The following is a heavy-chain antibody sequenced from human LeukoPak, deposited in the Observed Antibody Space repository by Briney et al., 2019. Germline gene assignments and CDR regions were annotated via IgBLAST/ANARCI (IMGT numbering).Heavy chain of an antibody. CDR2: ISSSSSTI. Sequence: PGGSLRLSCAASGFTFSSYSMNWVRQAPGKGLEWVSYISSSSSTIYYADSVKGRFTISRDNAKNSLYLQMNSLRAEDTAVYYCARLWLAFDYWGQGTLVTVSS. CDR1: GFTFSSYS. D-gene: IGHD6-19*01. V-gene: IGHV3-48*01. CDR3: ARLWLAFDY. J-gene: IGHJ4*02.